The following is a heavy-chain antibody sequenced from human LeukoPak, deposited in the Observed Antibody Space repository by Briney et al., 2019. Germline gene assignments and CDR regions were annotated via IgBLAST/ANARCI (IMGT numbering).Heavy chain of an antibody. CDR3: ARGLAYYYDSSAYFLDY. CDR2: IKQDGSDK. Sequence: GGSLRLSCAASGFTFTTYWMTWVRQAPGKGLEWVANIKQDGSDKYYADSVKGRFTISRDNSKSTLYLQMNSLRAEDTAVYYCARGLAYYYDSSAYFLDYWGQGTLVTVSS. J-gene: IGHJ4*02. V-gene: IGHV3-7*01. D-gene: IGHD3-22*01. CDR1: GFTFTTYW.